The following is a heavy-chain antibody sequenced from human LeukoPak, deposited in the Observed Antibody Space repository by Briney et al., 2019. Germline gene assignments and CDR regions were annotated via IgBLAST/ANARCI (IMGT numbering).Heavy chain of an antibody. CDR1: GYTFTSYG. D-gene: IGHD4-17*01. Sequence: ASVKVSCKASGYTFTSYGISWVRQAPGQGLEWMGWISAYNGRTYYAQNLQGRVTMTTDTATSTAYMELRSLRSDDMAVYYCARTPHTDHGDYASTDYWGQGTLVTVSS. J-gene: IGHJ4*02. V-gene: IGHV1-18*03. CDR2: ISAYNGRT. CDR3: ARTPHTDHGDYASTDY.